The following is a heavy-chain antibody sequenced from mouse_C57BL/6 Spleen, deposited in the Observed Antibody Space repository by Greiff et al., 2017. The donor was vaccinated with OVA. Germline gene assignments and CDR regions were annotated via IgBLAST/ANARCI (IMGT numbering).Heavy chain of an antibody. CDR3: AKRHGSSPYYFDY. CDR2: IWRGGST. V-gene: IGHV2-5*01. J-gene: IGHJ2*01. CDR1: GFSLTSYG. D-gene: IGHD1-1*01. Sequence: QVQLQQSGPGLVQPSQSLSITCTVSGFSLTSYGVHWVRQSPGKGLEWLGVIWRGGSTDYNAAFMSRLSITKDNSKSQVFFKMNSLQADDTAIYYCAKRHGSSPYYFDYWGQGTTLTVSS.